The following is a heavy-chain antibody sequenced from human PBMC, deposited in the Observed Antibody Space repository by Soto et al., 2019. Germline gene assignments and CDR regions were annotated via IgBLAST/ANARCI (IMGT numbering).Heavy chain of an antibody. J-gene: IGHJ4*02. CDR3: AKPDSSGYDHFCY. Sequence: GGSLRLSCAASGFSFGSHAMSWVRQAPGKGLEWVSAISGSGAGTYYADSVKGRFTISRDNSKNTVYLQMNNLRAEDTAIYYCAKPDSSGYDHFCYWGQGTLVTVSS. D-gene: IGHD3-22*01. CDR2: ISGSGAGT. V-gene: IGHV3-23*01. CDR1: GFSFGSHA.